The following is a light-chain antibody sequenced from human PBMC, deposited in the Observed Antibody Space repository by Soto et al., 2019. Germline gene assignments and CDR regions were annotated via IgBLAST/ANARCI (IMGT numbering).Light chain of an antibody. CDR2: RAS. CDR3: LQYHNLWA. CDR1: QNIYSN. Sequence: IVMTQSPATLSVSPGERATFSCRASQNIYSNIAWYQQRPGLAPRLLIYRASTRATGVPARFSGSGSGTEFTLTISSLQSEDFAVYSCLQYHNLWAFGQGTKVEIK. J-gene: IGKJ1*01. V-gene: IGKV3-15*01.